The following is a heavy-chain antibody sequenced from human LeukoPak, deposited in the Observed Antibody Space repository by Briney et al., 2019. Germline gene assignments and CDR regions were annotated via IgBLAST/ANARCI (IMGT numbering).Heavy chain of an antibody. CDR1: GFTFSSYA. V-gene: IGHV3-23*01. D-gene: IGHD3-10*01. CDR2: ISGSGDIT. CDR3: AARPGDLAVPFDY. Sequence: GASLRLSCAASGFTFSSYAMTWVRQAPGKGLEYVSLISGSGDITYYAHSLKDRFTISRDNSKNTLYLQMHSLRAEDTAVYYCAARPGDLAVPFDYWGQGTLVTVSS. J-gene: IGHJ4*02.